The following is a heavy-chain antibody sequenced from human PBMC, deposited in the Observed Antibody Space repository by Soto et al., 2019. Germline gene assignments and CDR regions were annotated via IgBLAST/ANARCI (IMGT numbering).Heavy chain of an antibody. CDR3: ARGDSTDCSNGVCSFFYNHDMDV. J-gene: IGHJ6*02. V-gene: IGHV1-2*04. CDR2: INPKSGGT. CDR1: GYSFTDYH. D-gene: IGHD2-8*01. Sequence: ASVKVSCKASGYSFTDYHIHWVRQAPGQGLEWLGRINPKSGGTSTAQKFQGWVTMPTDTSISTASMELTRLTTDDPAIYYCARGDSTDCSNGVCSFFYNHDMDVWGQGTTVTVSS.